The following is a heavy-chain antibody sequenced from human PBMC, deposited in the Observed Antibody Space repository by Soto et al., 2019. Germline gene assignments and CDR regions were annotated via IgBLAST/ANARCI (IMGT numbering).Heavy chain of an antibody. D-gene: IGHD6-19*01. CDR2: INSDGSST. J-gene: IGHJ4*02. Sequence: GGSLRLSCAASGFTFSSYWMHWVRQAPGKGLVWVSRINSDGSSTSYADSVKGRFTISRDNAKNTLYLQMNSLRAEDTAVYYCARAGSSGCFDYWGQGTLVTVSS. CDR1: GFTFSSYW. CDR3: ARAGSSGCFDY. V-gene: IGHV3-74*01.